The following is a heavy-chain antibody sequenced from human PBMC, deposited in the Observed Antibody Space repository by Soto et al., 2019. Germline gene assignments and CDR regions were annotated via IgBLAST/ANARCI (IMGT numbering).Heavy chain of an antibody. Sequence: EVQLVESGGGLVKPGGSLRLSCAASGFTFSSYSMNWVRQAPGKGLEWVSSISSSSSYIYYADSVKGRFTISRDNAKNSLYLQKNSLRAEDTAVYYCARSGTTVTTWYYFDYWGQGTLVTVSS. CDR2: ISSSSSYI. D-gene: IGHD4-17*01. CDR1: GFTFSSYS. V-gene: IGHV3-21*01. J-gene: IGHJ4*02. CDR3: ARSGTTVTTWYYFDY.